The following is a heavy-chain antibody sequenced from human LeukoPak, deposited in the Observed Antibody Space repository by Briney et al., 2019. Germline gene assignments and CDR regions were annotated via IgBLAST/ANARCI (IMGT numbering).Heavy chain of an antibody. D-gene: IGHD6-19*01. Sequence: PGGSLRLSCAASGVTFSSYSMNWVRQAPGKGLEWVSSISSSSSYIYYPDSVKGRFTISRDNAKNSLYLQMNSLRAEDTAVYYCARDRILHSSGWYGYWGQGTLVTVSS. V-gene: IGHV3-21*01. CDR1: GVTFSSYS. CDR2: ISSSSSYI. J-gene: IGHJ4*02. CDR3: ARDRILHSSGWYGY.